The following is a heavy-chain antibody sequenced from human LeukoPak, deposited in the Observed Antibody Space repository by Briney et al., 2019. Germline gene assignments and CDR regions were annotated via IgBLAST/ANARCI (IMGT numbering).Heavy chain of an antibody. CDR2: INEEGSVK. CDR1: GFKFSRSW. Sequence: GGSLRLSCAASGFKFSRSWMTWVRQAPGEGLEWLGNINEEGSVKNYVGSVKGRFTISRDNAKNSFYLQMNSLSAEDTAVYYCARDSAYNAFDIWGQGTMVTVSS. V-gene: IGHV3-7*01. CDR3: ARDSAYNAFDI. D-gene: IGHD5-12*01. J-gene: IGHJ3*02.